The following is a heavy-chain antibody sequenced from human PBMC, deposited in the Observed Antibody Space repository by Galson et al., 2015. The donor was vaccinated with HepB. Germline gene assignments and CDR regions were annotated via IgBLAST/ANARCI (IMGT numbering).Heavy chain of an antibody. CDR1: GFTFSSYA. V-gene: IGHV3-23*01. Sequence: SLRLSCAGSGFTFSSYAMNWVRQAPGEGLQWVAQISDSGDTTYNTDSVKGRFTISRDTSKNTVYLQMNSLRADDTAVYYCAKRVVTALYYGLDVWGQGTTVTVSS. CDR3: AKRVVTALYYGLDV. CDR2: ISDSGDTT. J-gene: IGHJ6*02. D-gene: IGHD5-18*01.